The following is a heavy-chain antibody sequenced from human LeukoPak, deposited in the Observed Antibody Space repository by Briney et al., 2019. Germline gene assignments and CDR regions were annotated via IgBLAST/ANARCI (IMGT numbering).Heavy chain of an antibody. V-gene: IGHV3-30*02. Sequence: TGGSLRLSCAASGFTFSSYGMHWVRQAPGKGLEWVAFIRYDGSNKYYADSVKGRFTISRDNSKNTLYLQMNSLRAEDTAVYYCAKDLDYYYGSGSYWGDYWGQGTLVTVSS. CDR2: IRYDGSNK. CDR1: GFTFSSYG. CDR3: AKDLDYYYGSGSYWGDY. D-gene: IGHD3-10*01. J-gene: IGHJ4*02.